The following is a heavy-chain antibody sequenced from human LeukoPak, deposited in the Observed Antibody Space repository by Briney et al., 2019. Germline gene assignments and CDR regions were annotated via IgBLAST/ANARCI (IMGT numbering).Heavy chain of an antibody. CDR1: GGSISSYY. V-gene: IGHV4-59*01. CDR3: ARDLRWYKAFDI. J-gene: IGHJ3*02. D-gene: IGHD1-20*01. CDR2: IYYSGST. Sequence: SETLSLTCTVSGGSISSYYWSWIRQPPGKGLEWIGYIYYSGSTNYNPSLKSRVTISVDTSKNQFSLKLSSVTAADTAVYYCARDLRWYKAFDIWGQGTMVTVSS.